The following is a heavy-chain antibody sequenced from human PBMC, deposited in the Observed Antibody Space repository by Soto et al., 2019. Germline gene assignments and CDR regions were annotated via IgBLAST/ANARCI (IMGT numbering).Heavy chain of an antibody. Sequence: QVQLQESGPGLVKPSETLSLTCTVSGGSISNYYWSWIRQPPGKGLEWIGYIYYTGSTNYNPSLKSRVALSVDTTRDPFSPTLSSVTAADSPLYNGGRGGGILGDYYGMDVWRRGTTVTVSS. CDR3: GRGGGILGDYYGMDV. D-gene: IGHD3-16*01. CDR2: IYYTGST. V-gene: IGHV4-59*01. CDR1: GGSISNYY. J-gene: IGHJ6*02.